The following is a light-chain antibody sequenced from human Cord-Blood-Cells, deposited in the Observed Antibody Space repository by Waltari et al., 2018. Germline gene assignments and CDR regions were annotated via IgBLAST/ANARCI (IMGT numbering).Light chain of an antibody. Sequence: QSVLTQPPSVSGAPGQRVTISCTGSSSNIGAGYDVHWYTQLPGTAPKLLIYGNSNRPSGVPDRFSGSKSGTSASLAITGLQAEDEADYYCQSYDSSLSGSVFGGGTKLTVL. CDR3: QSYDSSLSGSV. CDR2: GNS. J-gene: IGLJ2*01. CDR1: SSNIGAGYD. V-gene: IGLV1-40*01.